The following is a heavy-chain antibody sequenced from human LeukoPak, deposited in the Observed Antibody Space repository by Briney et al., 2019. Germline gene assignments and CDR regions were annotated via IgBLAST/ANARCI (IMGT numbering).Heavy chain of an antibody. V-gene: IGHV3-21*04. Sequence: GGSLRLSCAASGFTFSSYSMNWVRQAPGKGLEWVSSISSSSSHIYYADSVKGRFTISRDNAKNSLYLQMNSLRAEDTALYSCARVAYSAYDYPTLLPPFDYWGQGTLVTVSS. D-gene: IGHD5-12*01. CDR1: GFTFSSYS. CDR2: ISSSSSHI. CDR3: ARVAYSAYDYPTLLPPFDY. J-gene: IGHJ4*02.